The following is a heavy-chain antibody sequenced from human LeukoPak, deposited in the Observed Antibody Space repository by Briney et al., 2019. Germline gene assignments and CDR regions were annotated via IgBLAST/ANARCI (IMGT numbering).Heavy chain of an antibody. CDR1: GFTVSSNY. V-gene: IGHV3-69-1*01. CDR3: AREEEQWLYYYYMDV. CDR2: ISSSSTI. D-gene: IGHD6-19*01. J-gene: IGHJ6*03. Sequence: GGSLRLSCAASGFTVSSNYMSWVRQAPGKGLEWVSYISSSSTIYYADSVKGRFTISRDNAKNSLYLQMNSLRAEDTAVYYCAREEEQWLYYYYMDVWGKGTTVTVSS.